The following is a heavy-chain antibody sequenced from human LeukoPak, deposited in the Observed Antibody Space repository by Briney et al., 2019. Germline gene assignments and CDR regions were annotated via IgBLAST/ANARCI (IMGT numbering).Heavy chain of an antibody. CDR3: ARYSGMGYSPGTYSNS. CDR2: IHTSGST. Sequence: PSETLSLTCTVSGGSISSYYWSWIRQPAGKGLEWIGRIHTSGSTNYNPSLKSRVTMSVDTSKNQFSLKLSSVSAADTAVYYCARYSGMGYSPGTYSNSWGQGTRVTVSS. CDR1: GGSISSYY. V-gene: IGHV4-4*07. D-gene: IGHD1-26*01. J-gene: IGHJ4*02.